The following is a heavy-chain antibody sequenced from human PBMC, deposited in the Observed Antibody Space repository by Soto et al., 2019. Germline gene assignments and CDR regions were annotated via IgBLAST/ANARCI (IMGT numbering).Heavy chain of an antibody. CDR3: ARDLPGYDPKRYYYYGMDV. D-gene: IGHD5-12*01. CDR2: IIPIFGTA. J-gene: IGHJ6*02. CDR1: GGTFSSYA. V-gene: IGHV1-69*13. Sequence: SVKLSCKASGGTFSSYAISWVRQAPGQGLEWMGGIIPIFGTANYAQKFQGRVTITADESTSTAYMELSSLRSEDTAVYYCARDLPGYDPKRYYYYGMDVWGQGTTVTVSS.